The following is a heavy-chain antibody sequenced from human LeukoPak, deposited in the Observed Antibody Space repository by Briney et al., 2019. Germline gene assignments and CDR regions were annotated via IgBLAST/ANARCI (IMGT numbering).Heavy chain of an antibody. J-gene: IGHJ4*02. CDR3: ARGGSYGDNYFDY. CDR1: GGSISSYY. V-gene: IGHV4-59*01. D-gene: IGHD5-18*01. Sequence: SETLSLTCAVYGGSISSYYWSWIRQPPGKGLEWIGYIYYSGSTNYNPSLKSRVTISVDTSKNQFSLKLSSVTAADTAVYYCARGGSYGDNYFDYWGQGTLVTVSS. CDR2: IYYSGST.